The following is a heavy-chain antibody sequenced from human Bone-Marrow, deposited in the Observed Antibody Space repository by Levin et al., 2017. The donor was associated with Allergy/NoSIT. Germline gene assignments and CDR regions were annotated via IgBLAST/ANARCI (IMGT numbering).Heavy chain of an antibody. J-gene: IGHJ6*02. CDR1: GFTFSSYS. CDR3: AREEGYCSSTSCYGYYGMDV. Sequence: GGSLRLSCAASGFTFSSYSMNWVRQAPGKGLEWVSSISSSSSYIYYADSVKGRFTISRDNAKNSLYLQMNSLRAEDTAVYYCAREEGYCSSTSCYGYYGMDVWGQGTTVTVSS. V-gene: IGHV3-21*01. CDR2: ISSSSSYI. D-gene: IGHD2-2*01.